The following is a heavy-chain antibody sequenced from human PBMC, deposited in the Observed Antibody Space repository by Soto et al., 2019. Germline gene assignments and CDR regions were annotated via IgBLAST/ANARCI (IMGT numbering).Heavy chain of an antibody. CDR3: ARRYKEWEVGGWNY. V-gene: IGHV3-48*01. Sequence: EAQLVESGGDLVQPGGALRLSCAASGFIFSRFGMTWGRQAPGKGVEWVAYISSSGTNLHYADSVKGRFTISSDNAKNSLFLQMKSMRGEETDVYYCARRYKEWEVGGWNYWGQGTLVTVSS. J-gene: IGHJ4*02. CDR2: ISSSGTNL. CDR1: GFIFSRFG. D-gene: IGHD1-26*01.